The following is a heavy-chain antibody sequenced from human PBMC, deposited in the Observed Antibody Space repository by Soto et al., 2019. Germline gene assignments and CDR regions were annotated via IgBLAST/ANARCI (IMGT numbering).Heavy chain of an antibody. CDR3: ASVGGFGATTIDY. V-gene: IGHV4-30-4*01. CDR1: GGSISSGDYY. D-gene: IGHD3-10*01. CDR2: IYYSGST. J-gene: IGHJ4*02. Sequence: QVQLQESGPGLVKPSQTLSLTCTVSGGSISSGDYYWSWIRQPPGKGLEWIGYIYYSGSTYYNPSLKSRVTISVDTSKHQFSLKLSSVTAADTAVYYCASVGGFGATTIDYWGQGTLVTVSS.